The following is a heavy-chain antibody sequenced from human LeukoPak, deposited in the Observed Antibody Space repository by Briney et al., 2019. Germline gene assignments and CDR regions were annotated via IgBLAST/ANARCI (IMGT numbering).Heavy chain of an antibody. CDR2: ISGSGVNT. Sequence: GGSLRLSCAASGFTFSSYFMIWVRQAPGRGLEWVAGISGSGVNTYYSDSAKGRCTISRDNSKNTLYLQMNSMRAEDTAVYYCAKDRVVGSTYYFDYWGQGTLVTVSS. CDR3: AKDRVVGSTYYFDY. CDR1: GFTFSSYF. J-gene: IGHJ4*02. V-gene: IGHV3-23*01. D-gene: IGHD1-26*01.